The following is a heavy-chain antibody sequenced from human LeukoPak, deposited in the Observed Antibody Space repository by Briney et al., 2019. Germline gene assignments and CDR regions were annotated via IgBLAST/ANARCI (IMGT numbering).Heavy chain of an antibody. CDR2: IYPGDSDT. V-gene: IGHV5-51*01. CDR3: ARGSGYEWELLEGYFDY. J-gene: IGHJ4*02. Sequence: GASLKISCKGSGSSFTSYWIGWVRQMPGKGLEWMGIIYPGDSDTRYSPSFQGQVTISADKSISTAYLQWSSLKASDTAMYYCARGSGYEWELLEGYFDYWGQGTLVTVSS. D-gene: IGHD1-26*01. CDR1: GSSFTSYW.